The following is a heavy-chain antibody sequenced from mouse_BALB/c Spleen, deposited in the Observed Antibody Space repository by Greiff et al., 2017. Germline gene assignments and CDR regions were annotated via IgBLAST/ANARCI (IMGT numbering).Heavy chain of an antibody. CDR2: IDPSDSET. CDR3: ARGYDYDDPFAY. D-gene: IGHD2-4*01. CDR1: GYSFTSYW. J-gene: IGHJ3*01. V-gene: IGHV1S127*01. Sequence: QVHVKQSGPQLVRPGASVKISCKASGYSFTSYWMHWVKQRPGQGLEWIGMIDPSDSETRLNQKFKDKATLTVDKSSSTAYMQLSSPTSEDSAVYYCARGYDYDDPFAYWGQGTLVTVSA.